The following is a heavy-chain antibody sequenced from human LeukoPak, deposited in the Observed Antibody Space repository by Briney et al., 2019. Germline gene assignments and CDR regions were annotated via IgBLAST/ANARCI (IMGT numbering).Heavy chain of an antibody. CDR2: INPNSGGT. J-gene: IGHJ5*02. V-gene: IGHV1-2*02. Sequence: ASVKVSCKASGYTFTGYYMHWVRQAPGQGLEWMGWINPNSGGTNYAQKFQGRVTMTRDTSISTAYMELSRLRSDDTAVYYCARSGDRGQPTLNWFDPWGQGTLVTVSS. CDR3: ARSGDRGQPTLNWFDP. D-gene: IGHD3-10*01. CDR1: GYTFTGYY.